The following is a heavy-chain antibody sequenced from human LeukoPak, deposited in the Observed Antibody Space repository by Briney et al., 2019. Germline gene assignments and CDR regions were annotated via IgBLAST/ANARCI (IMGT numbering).Heavy chain of an antibody. CDR2: IDPPTGGT. V-gene: IGHV1-2*06. CDR3: ARGYSYGYDY. Sequence: ASVKVSCKASGYTLTGYYLHWVRQAPGQGLEWMGRIDPPTGGTNYAQKFQGRVTMTRDTSINTAYMELSRLRSDDTAVYCCARGYSYGYDYWGQGTLVTVSS. J-gene: IGHJ4*02. D-gene: IGHD5-18*01. CDR1: GYTLTGYY.